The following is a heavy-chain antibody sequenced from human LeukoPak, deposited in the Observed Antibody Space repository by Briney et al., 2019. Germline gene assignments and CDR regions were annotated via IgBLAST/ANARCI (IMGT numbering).Heavy chain of an antibody. CDR3: ARDLASTWFGGNWFDP. CDR2: INPNSGGT. Sequence: GSVKVSCKASGYTFTGYYMHWVRQAPGQGLEWMGWINPNSGGTNYAQKFQGRVTMTRDTSISTAYMELSRLRSDDTAVYYCARDLASTWFGGNWFDPWGQGTLVTVSS. D-gene: IGHD3-10*01. CDR1: GYTFTGYY. V-gene: IGHV1-2*02. J-gene: IGHJ5*02.